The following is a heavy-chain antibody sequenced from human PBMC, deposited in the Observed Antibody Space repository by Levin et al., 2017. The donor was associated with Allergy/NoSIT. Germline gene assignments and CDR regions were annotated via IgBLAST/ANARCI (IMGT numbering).Heavy chain of an antibody. CDR2: VNSDGSDT. J-gene: IGHJ3*02. V-gene: IGHV3-74*01. Sequence: GGSLRLSCAASGFTFTSYWMHWVRQAPGKGLVWVSRVNSDGSDTIYADSVRGRFTISRDNAKNTLYLQLNSLRAEDTAVYFCARGGFDHAFDSWGPGTMVTVSS. CDR3: ARGGFDHAFDS. D-gene: IGHD3-9*01. CDR1: GFTFTSYW.